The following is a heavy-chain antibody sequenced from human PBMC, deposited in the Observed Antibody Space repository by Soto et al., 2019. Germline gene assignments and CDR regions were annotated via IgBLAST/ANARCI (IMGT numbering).Heavy chain of an antibody. CDR2: ISAYNGNT. D-gene: IGHD3-22*01. Sequence: ASVKVSCKASGYTFTSYGISWVRQAPGQGLEWMGWISAYNGNTNYAQKLQGRVTMTTDTSTSTAYMELRSLRSDDTAVYYCASPDYYDSSGYGYPLDYWGQGTLVTVPQ. CDR3: ASPDYYDSSGYGYPLDY. J-gene: IGHJ4*02. CDR1: GYTFTSYG. V-gene: IGHV1-18*01.